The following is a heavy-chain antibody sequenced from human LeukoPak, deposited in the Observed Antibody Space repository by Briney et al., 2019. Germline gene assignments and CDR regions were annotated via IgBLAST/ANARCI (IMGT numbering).Heavy chain of an antibody. CDR2: IYYSGST. J-gene: IGHJ3*02. CDR1: GGSISSGDYY. D-gene: IGHD2-15*01. V-gene: IGHV4-30-4*01. Sequence: PSQTLSLTCTVSGGSISSGDYYWSWIRQPPGKGLEWIGYIYYSGSTYYNPFLKSRVTISVDTSKNQFSLKLSSVTAADTAVYYCARDLPCSGGSCYSDAFDIWGQGTMVTVSS. CDR3: ARDLPCSGGSCYSDAFDI.